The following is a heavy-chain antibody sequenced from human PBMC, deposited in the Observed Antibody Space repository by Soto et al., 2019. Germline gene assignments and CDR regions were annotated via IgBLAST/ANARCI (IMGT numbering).Heavy chain of an antibody. Sequence: QVQLVESGGGVVQPGRSLRLSCAASGFTFSSYAMHWVRQAPGKGLEWVAVISYDGSNKYYADSVKGRFTISRDNSKNTLYLQMNSLRAEDTAVYYCARAAVTTLSDYYYYGMDVW. CDR1: GFTFSSYA. J-gene: IGHJ6*01. CDR2: ISYDGSNK. D-gene: IGHD4-17*01. CDR3: ARAAVTTLSDYYYYGMDV. V-gene: IGHV3-30-3*01.